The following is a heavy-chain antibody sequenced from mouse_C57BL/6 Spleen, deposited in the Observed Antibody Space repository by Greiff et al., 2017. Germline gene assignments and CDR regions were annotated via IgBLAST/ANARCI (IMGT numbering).Heavy chain of an antibody. D-gene: IGHD2-4*01. V-gene: IGHV1-26*01. J-gene: IGHJ4*01. CDR1: GYTFTDYY. CDR2: INPNNGGT. Sequence: VQLQQSGPELVKPGASVKISCKASGYTFTDYYMNWVKQSHGKSLEWIGDINPNNGGTSYNQKFKGKATLTVDKSSSTAYMEIRSLTSEDSAVYYCSRGYYDYDRAMDYWGQGTSVTVSS. CDR3: SRGYYDYDRAMDY.